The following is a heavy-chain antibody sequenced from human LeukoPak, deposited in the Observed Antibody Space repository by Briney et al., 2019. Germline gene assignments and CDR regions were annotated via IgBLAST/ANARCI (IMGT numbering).Heavy chain of an antibody. CDR3: ASSRGDYADY. V-gene: IGHV4-30-2*01. CDR2: IYHSGST. J-gene: IGHJ4*02. D-gene: IGHD4-17*01. CDR1: GGSISSGGYS. Sequence: PSETLSPTCAVSGGSISSGGYSWSWIRQPPGKGLEWIGYIYHSGSTYYNPSLKSRVTISVDRSKNQFSLKLSSVTAADTAVYYCASSRGDYADYWGQGTLVTVSS.